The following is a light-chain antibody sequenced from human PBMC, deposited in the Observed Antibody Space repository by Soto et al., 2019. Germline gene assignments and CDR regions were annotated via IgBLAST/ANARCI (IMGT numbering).Light chain of an antibody. Sequence: QSVLTQSPSASASLGASVKLTCTLSSGHSSYAIAWHQQQPEKGPRYLMKLNSDGSHSKGDGIPDRFSGSSSGPERYLTISSLQSEDEADYYCQTWGTALVIFGGGTKLTVL. CDR2: LNSDGSH. J-gene: IGLJ2*01. CDR3: QTWGTALVI. V-gene: IGLV4-69*01. CDR1: SGHSSYA.